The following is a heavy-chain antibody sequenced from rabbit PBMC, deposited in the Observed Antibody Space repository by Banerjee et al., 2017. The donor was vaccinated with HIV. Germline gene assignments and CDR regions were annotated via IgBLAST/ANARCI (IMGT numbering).Heavy chain of an antibody. V-gene: IGHV1S45*01. D-gene: IGHD4-1*01. Sequence: QEQLEESGGDLVKPEGSLTLTCTASGFTLSSSHWICWVRQAPGKGLEWIACIYTGNTGNTVYATWAKGPFTISKTSSTTVTLQMTSLTAADTATYFCARDLAGVIGWNFNLWGPGTLVT. CDR3: ARDLAGVIGWNFNL. CDR1: GFTLSSSHW. CDR2: IYTGNTGNT. J-gene: IGHJ4*01.